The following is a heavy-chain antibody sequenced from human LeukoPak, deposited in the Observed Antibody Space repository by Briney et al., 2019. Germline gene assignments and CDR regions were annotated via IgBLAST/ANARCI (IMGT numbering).Heavy chain of an antibody. CDR1: GGSISSGDYY. CDR3: ARVGGSGSPDYYFDY. V-gene: IGHV4-30-4*01. CDR2: IYYSGST. D-gene: IGHD3-10*01. J-gene: IGHJ4*02. Sequence: MTSETLSLTCTVSGGSISSGDYYWSWIRQPPGKGLEWIGYIYYSGSTYYNPSLKSRVTISVDTSKNQFSLKLSSVTAADTAVYYCARVGGSGSPDYYFDYWGQGTLVTVSS.